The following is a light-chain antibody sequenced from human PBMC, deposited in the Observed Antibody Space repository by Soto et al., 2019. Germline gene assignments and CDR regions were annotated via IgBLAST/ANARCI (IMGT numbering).Light chain of an antibody. V-gene: IGKV3-11*01. J-gene: IGKJ4*01. CDR1: QSVSSY. CDR2: DAS. CDR3: QQRSNWIT. Sequence: EIVLTQSPATLSLSPGEIATLSCGASQSVSSYLAWYQQKPGQAPRLLIYDASNRATGIPARFSGSGSGTDFTLTISSLEPEDFAVYYCQQRSNWITFGGGTKVEIK.